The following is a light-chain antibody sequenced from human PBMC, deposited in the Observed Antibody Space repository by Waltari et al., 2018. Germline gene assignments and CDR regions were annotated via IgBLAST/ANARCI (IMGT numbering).Light chain of an antibody. CDR3: CSYSGSSSFPYV. CDR1: RNNIGFYDL. CDR2: DVI. Sequence: QSALTQPASVSGSPGPSITISCTGSRNNIGFYDLVSWYQQHPGKAPKLIIFDVIKRPSGVSDRFSGSKSGNTASLTISGLETEDDADYYCCSYSGSSSFPYVFGPGTKVTVL. J-gene: IGLJ1*01. V-gene: IGLV2-23*02.